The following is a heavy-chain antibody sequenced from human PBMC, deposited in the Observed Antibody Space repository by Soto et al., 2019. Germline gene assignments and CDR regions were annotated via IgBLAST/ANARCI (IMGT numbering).Heavy chain of an antibody. D-gene: IGHD2-2*01. CDR1: GFSVTNSY. Sequence: GGSLRLSCTVSGFSVTNSYINWVRQAPGKGLEWVSILYSSGTTYYADSVRGRFTVSRDDSKNTLFLHMNSLRADDTAVHYCAREGVVIAAAGLDYWGQGTLVTVSS. J-gene: IGHJ4*02. CDR3: AREGVVIAAAGLDY. V-gene: IGHV3-53*01. CDR2: LYSSGTT.